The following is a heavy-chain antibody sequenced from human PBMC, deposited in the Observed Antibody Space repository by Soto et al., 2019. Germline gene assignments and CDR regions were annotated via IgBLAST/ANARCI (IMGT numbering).Heavy chain of an antibody. Sequence: ASVKVSCKASGYTFTSYAMHWVRQAPGQRLEWMGWINAGNGNTKYSQKFQGRVTITRDTSASTAYMELSSLRSEDTAVYYCARGYLSYGYVHFDYWGQGTLVTVSS. CDR1: GYTFTSYA. J-gene: IGHJ4*02. V-gene: IGHV1-3*01. CDR2: INAGNGNT. CDR3: ARGYLSYGYVHFDY. D-gene: IGHD5-18*01.